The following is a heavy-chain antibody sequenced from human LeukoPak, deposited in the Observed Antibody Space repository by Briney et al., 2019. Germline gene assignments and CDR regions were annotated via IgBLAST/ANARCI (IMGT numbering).Heavy chain of an antibody. V-gene: IGHV1-8*01. CDR1: GYTFTNYE. D-gene: IGHD3-10*02. CDR3: ARGRSSRVRGVITYYFDY. J-gene: IGHJ4*02. Sequence: GASVKVSCKASGYTFTNYESNWVRQATGQGLEWMGWMNPNSGNTGYAQKFQGRVTMTRNTSISTAYMELSSLRSEDTAVYYCARGRSSRVRGVITYYFDYWGQGTLVTVSS. CDR2: MNPNSGNT.